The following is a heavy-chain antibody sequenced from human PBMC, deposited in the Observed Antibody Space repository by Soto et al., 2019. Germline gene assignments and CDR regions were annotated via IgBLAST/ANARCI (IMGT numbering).Heavy chain of an antibody. D-gene: IGHD3-10*01. CDR1: GDSMSGFY. CDR2: INYVGRT. Sequence: LSLTFTVSGDSMSGFYWSWIRQTPGKGLEWIGYINYVGRTSYYSPSLQSRVTISLDSSKNQFSLILSSVTAADTAVFFCARFRRNYFDYWGQGTQVTVSS. CDR3: ARFRRNYFDY. V-gene: IGHV4-59*01. J-gene: IGHJ4*02.